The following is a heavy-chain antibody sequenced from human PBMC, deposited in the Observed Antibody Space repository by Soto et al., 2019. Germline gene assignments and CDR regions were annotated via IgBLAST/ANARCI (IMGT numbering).Heavy chain of an antibody. CDR2: IYYSGST. Sequence: SETLSLTCTVSGGSISSGDYYWSWIRQPPGKGLEWIGYIYYSGSTYYNPSLKSRVTISVDTSKNQFPLKLSSVTAADTAVYYRARVSRGPPPRYFDYWGQGTLVTVSS. J-gene: IGHJ4*02. V-gene: IGHV4-30-4*01. D-gene: IGHD5-12*01. CDR1: GGSISSGDYY. CDR3: ARVSRGPPPRYFDY.